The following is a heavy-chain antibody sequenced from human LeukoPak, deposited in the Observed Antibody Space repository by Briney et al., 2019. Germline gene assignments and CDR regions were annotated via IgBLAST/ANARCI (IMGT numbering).Heavy chain of an antibody. CDR3: ALQGPRAAHFDY. J-gene: IGHJ4*02. V-gene: IGHV2-5*02. CDR2: IYWDDDK. CDR1: GFSLSTSGVG. Sequence: SGPTLVKPTQTLTLTCTFSGFSLSTSGVGVGWIRQPPGKALEWLALIYWDDDKRYSPSLKCRLTITKDTSKNQVVLTMTNMDPVDTATYYCALQGPRAAHFDYWGQGTLVTVSS. D-gene: IGHD2-15*01.